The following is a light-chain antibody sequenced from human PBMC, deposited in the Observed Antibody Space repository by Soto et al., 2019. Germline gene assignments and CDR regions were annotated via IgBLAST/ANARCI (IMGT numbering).Light chain of an antibody. Sequence: EIVLTQSPGTLSLSPGERATLSCRASQSVSSSYLGWYQQKPGQAPRLLIYDASSRATGVPDRFSGCGSGSDFNLTISRMEPEDFAVYYCQHYAMSPPFTFGPGTKVDIK. CDR1: QSVSSSY. CDR3: QHYAMSPPFT. V-gene: IGKV3-20*01. J-gene: IGKJ3*01. CDR2: DAS.